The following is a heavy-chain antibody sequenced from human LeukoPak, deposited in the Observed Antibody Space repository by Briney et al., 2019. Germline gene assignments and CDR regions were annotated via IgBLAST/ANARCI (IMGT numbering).Heavy chain of an antibody. CDR2: ISGSGGKT. Sequence: GGSLRLSCVASGFPFSSCAMTWVRQAPGKGLEWVSGISGSGGKTYYAESVKGRFTISRDNSKNTLYLQMNSLRAEDTAVYYCAKTVVRGVIKYYFDYWGQGTLVTVSS. CDR1: GFPFSSCA. J-gene: IGHJ4*02. V-gene: IGHV3-23*01. D-gene: IGHD3-10*01. CDR3: AKTVVRGVIKYYFDY.